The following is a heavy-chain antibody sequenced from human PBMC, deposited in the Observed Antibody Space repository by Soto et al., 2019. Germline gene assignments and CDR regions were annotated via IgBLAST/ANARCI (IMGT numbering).Heavy chain of an antibody. CDR2: IGTDGNT. J-gene: IGHJ4*01. D-gene: IGHD2-2*01. CDR1: GFTFNSYA. Sequence: LRLSCAASGFTFNSYAMNWVRQAPGKGLAWVSAIGTDGNTYYANSVKGRFTISRDNSRTTLYLQMNSLRVEDTALYYCVRKYPGTRPFDYWGQGTLVTVSS. V-gene: IGHV3-23*01. CDR3: VRKYPGTRPFDY.